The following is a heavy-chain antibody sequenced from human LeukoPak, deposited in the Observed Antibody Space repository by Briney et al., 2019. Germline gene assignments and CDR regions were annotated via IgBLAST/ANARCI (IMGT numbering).Heavy chain of an antibody. D-gene: IGHD2-15*01. CDR3: ARDFFHGHCAGLSCFLLDY. V-gene: IGHV1-18*01. CDR1: GYTFTRYG. CDR2: ISANNGDT. J-gene: IGHJ4*02. Sequence: GASVKVSCKASGYTFTRYGISRVRQAPGQGLEWMGWISANNGDTNSAQKFQDRVTMTTDTSTSTAYMELRSLRSDDTAVYYCARDFFHGHCAGLSCFLLDYWGQGSLVTVSS.